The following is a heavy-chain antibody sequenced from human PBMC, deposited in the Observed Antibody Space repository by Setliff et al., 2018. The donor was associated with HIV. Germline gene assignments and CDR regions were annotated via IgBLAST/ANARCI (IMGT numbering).Heavy chain of an antibody. D-gene: IGHD3-9*01. CDR2: IKQDGTAT. Sequence: GESLTISCAASGFTLSSYWMSWVRQAPGKGLEWVANIKQDGTATNYVDSVKGRFTISRDNAKNSLYLQMNSLRAEDTAVYFCVRDRSDYMDFLTGYYGRDYWGQGTQVTVS. CDR3: VRDRSDYMDFLTGYYGRDY. V-gene: IGHV3-7*01. J-gene: IGHJ4*02. CDR1: GFTLSSYW.